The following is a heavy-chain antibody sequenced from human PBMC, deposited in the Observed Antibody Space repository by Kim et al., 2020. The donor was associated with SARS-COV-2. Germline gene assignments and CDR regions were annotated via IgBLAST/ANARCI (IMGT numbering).Heavy chain of an antibody. D-gene: IGHD6-13*01. Sequence: ASVKVSCKASGYTFISYYMHWVRQAPGQGLEWMGIINPSGGRTRYAQKFQGRVTMTRDTSTSTVYMELSSLRSEDTAVYYCAREPSSSSQECWFDPWGQGTLVTVSS. J-gene: IGHJ5*02. CDR1: GYTFISYY. CDR2: INPSGGRT. CDR3: AREPSSSSQECWFDP. V-gene: IGHV1-46*01.